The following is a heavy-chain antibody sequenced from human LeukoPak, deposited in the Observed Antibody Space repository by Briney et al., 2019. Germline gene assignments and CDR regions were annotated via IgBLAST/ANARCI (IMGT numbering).Heavy chain of an antibody. V-gene: IGHV3-7*05. J-gene: IGHJ4*02. D-gene: IGHD1-26*01. Sequence: GESLRLSCAASGFTFSSHWMNWVRQAPGKGLEWVANIKEDGSEKYYVDSVKGRFTISRDNAKNSLCLRMNSLRAEDTAIYYCVRSGGYWGQGTLVTVSS. CDR2: IKEDGSEK. CDR1: GFTFSSHW. CDR3: VRSGGY.